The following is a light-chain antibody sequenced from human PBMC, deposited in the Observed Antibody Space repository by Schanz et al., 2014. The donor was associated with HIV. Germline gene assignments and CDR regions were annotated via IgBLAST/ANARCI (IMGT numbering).Light chain of an antibody. Sequence: QSVLTQPASVSGSPGQSITFSCTGTNNDIGSYTYVSWYQQHPDKAPKLVVYGVFDRPSGVSDRFSGSKSGNTASLTISGLGIEDEADYYCTSYTSSGTLNFGTGTKLTVL. V-gene: IGLV2-14*03. J-gene: IGLJ1*01. CDR3: TSYTSSGTLN. CDR2: GVF. CDR1: NNDIGSYTY.